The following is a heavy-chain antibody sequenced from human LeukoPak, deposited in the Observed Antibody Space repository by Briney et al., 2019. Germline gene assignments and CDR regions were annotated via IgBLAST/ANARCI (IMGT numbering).Heavy chain of an antibody. CDR2: INPNSGGT. CDR3: ASLVGATRDSYYFDY. CDR1: GYTFTGYY. V-gene: IGHV1-2*02. J-gene: IGHJ4*02. D-gene: IGHD1-26*01. Sequence: VASVKVSCKASGYTFTGYYMHWVRQAPGQGLEWMGWINPNSGGTNYAQKFQGRVTMTRDTSISTAYMELSRLRSDDTAVYYCASLVGATRDSYYFDYWGQGTLVTVSS.